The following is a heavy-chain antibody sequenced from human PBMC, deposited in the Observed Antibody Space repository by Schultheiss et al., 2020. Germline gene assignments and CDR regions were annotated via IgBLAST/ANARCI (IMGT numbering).Heavy chain of an antibody. CDR1: GFTFSSYS. D-gene: IGHD2-21*02. CDR3: AKVGPTLGDFSFDY. CDR2: ISSSSSYI. J-gene: IGHJ4*02. V-gene: IGHV3-21*04. Sequence: GGSLRLSCAASGFTFSSYSMNWVRQAPGKGLEWVSSISSSSSYIYYADSVKGRFTISRDNSKNTLYLQMNSLRAEDTAVYYCAKVGPTLGDFSFDYWGQGTLVTVSS.